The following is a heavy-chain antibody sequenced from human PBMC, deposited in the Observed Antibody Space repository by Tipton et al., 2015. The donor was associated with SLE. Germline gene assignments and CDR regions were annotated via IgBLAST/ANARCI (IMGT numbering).Heavy chain of an antibody. V-gene: IGHV4-34*01. J-gene: IGHJ4*02. Sequence: TLSLTCAVYGGSFSGYYWSWIRQPPGKGLEWIGEINHSGSTNYNPSLKSRVTISVDTSKNQFSLKLSSVTAADTAVYYCAREGVVRKVDYWGQGTLVTVSS. CDR1: GGSFSGYY. D-gene: IGHD3-3*01. CDR3: AREGVVRKVDY. CDR2: INHSGST.